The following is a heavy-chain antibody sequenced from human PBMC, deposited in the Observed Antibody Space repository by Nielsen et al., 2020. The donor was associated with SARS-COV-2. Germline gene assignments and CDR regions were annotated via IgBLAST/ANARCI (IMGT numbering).Heavy chain of an antibody. J-gene: IGHJ4*02. CDR3: TTDRRYNWNHRCFDY. D-gene: IGHD1-14*01. Sequence: GGSLRLSCAASGFTFSNAWMSWVRQAPGKGLKWVGRIKSKTDGGTTDYAAPVKGRFTISRDDSKNTLFLQMNSLKSEDTALYYCTTDRRYNWNHRCFDYWGQGTLVTVSS. CDR1: GFTFSNAW. CDR2: IKSKTDGGTT. V-gene: IGHV3-15*01.